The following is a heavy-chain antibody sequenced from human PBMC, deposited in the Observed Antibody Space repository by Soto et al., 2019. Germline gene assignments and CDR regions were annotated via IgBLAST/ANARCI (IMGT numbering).Heavy chain of an antibody. CDR1: VYTFTSYG. Sequence: QVQLVQSGAEVKKPGASVKVSCKTSVYTFTSYGISWVRQAPGQGLEWMGWISAHNGNTIYAQEIRGRVTMTTDTSTSTAYMELRSLRSDDTAVYYCARALTPTDYWGQGTLVTVSS. J-gene: IGHJ4*02. CDR3: ARALTPTDY. CDR2: ISAHNGNT. V-gene: IGHV1-18*01. D-gene: IGHD3-9*01.